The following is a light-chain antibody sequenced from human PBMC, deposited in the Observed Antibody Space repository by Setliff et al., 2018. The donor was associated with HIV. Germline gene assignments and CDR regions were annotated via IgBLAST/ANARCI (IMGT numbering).Light chain of an antibody. V-gene: IGLV2-14*03. Sequence: QSVLTQPASVSGSPGQSITISCTGTSSDIGAYNYVSWYQQHPGKAPKVMIYDVRKRPSGVSNRCSGSKSGNTASLTISGLQAEDEAAYYCSSYVNINTLVFGTGTKVTVL. CDR1: SSDIGAYNY. J-gene: IGLJ1*01. CDR3: SSYVNINTLV. CDR2: DVR.